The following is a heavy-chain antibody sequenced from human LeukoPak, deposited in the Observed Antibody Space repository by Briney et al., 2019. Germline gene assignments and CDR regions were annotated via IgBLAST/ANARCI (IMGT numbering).Heavy chain of an antibody. D-gene: IGHD5-18*01. CDR2: INPNSGGT. CDR1: GYTFTGYY. CDR3: ASGVERYGYSYGLDAFDI. V-gene: IGHV1-2*02. Sequence: GASVKVSCKASGYTFTGYYMHWVRQAPGQGLEWMGWINPNSGGTNYAQKFQGRVTMTRDTSISTAYMELSRLRSDDTAVYCCASGVERYGYSYGLDAFDIWGQGTMVTVSS. J-gene: IGHJ3*02.